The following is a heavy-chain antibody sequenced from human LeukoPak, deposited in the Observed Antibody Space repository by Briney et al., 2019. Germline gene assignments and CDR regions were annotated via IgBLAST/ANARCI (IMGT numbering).Heavy chain of an antibody. V-gene: IGHV4-39*07. CDR1: GGSISSSSYY. CDR3: ARGIGYYYYYMDV. Sequence: SETLSLTCTVSGGSISSSSYYWGWIRQPPGKGLEWIGSIYYSGSTNYNPSLKSRVTISVDTSKNQFSLKLSSVTAADTAVYYCARGIGYYYYYMDVWGKGTTVTVSS. J-gene: IGHJ6*03. D-gene: IGHD3-10*01. CDR2: IYYSGST.